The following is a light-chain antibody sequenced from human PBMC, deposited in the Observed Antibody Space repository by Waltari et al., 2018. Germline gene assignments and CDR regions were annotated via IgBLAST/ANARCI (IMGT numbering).Light chain of an antibody. CDR2: NVS. J-gene: IGLJ3*02. CDR1: SSDVGAYIS. CDR3: SSYTTSGTWV. Sequence: QSALTQPASVSGSPGQSITISCTGTSSDVGAYISVSWYQQRPGKAPKLIIHNVSNRPSGVSNRFSGSKSANTASLTISGLQAEDEADYYCSSYTTSGTWVFGGGTKVTVL. V-gene: IGLV2-14*03.